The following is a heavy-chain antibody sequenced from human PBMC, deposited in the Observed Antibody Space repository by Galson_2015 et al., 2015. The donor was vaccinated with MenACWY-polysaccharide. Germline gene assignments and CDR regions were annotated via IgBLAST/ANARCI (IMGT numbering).Heavy chain of an antibody. J-gene: IGHJ4*02. CDR2: ISGSGGST. CDR1: GFTFSSYA. Sequence: SLRLSCAASGFTFSSYAMSWVRQAPGKGLEWVSAISGSGGSTYCADSVKGRFTISRDNSKNTLYLQMNSLRAEDTAVYYCAKDIPPYSSGWFGAFDYWGQGTLVIVSS. V-gene: IGHV3-23*01. D-gene: IGHD6-19*01. CDR3: AKDIPPYSSGWFGAFDY.